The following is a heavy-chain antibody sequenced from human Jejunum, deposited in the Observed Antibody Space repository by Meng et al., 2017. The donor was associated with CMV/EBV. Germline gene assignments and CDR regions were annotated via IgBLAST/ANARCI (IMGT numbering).Heavy chain of an antibody. J-gene: IGHJ2*01. V-gene: IGHV4-61*01. Sequence: NSGSYYWTWIRQHPGKRLEWIGYIYYSGSTNYNPSLKSRVTVSLDTSKNQFSLKLKSVTAADTAVYYCARAGRYCSSTSCSNWYFDLWGRGTLVTVSS. CDR1: NSGSYY. D-gene: IGHD2-2*01. CDR3: ARAGRYCSSTSCSNWYFDL. CDR2: IYYSGST.